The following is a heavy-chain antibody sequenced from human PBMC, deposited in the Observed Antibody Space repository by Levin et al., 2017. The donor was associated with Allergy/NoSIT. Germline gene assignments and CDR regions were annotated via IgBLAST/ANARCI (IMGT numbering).Heavy chain of an antibody. V-gene: IGHV1-69*02. D-gene: IGHD3-10*01. CDR1: GGTFSSYT. J-gene: IGHJ6*04. Sequence: ASVKVSCKASGGTFSSYTISWVRQAPGQGLEWMGRIIPILGIANYAQKFQGRVTITADKSTSTAYMELSSLRSEDTAVYYCASLASSGSYYKGGNPLEMDVWGKGTTVTVSS. CDR3: ASLASSGSYYKGGNPLEMDV. CDR2: IIPILGIA.